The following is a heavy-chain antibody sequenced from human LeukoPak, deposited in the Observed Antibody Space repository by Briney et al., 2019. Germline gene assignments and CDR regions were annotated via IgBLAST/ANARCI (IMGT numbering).Heavy chain of an antibody. D-gene: IGHD5-12*01. V-gene: IGHV1-46*01. J-gene: IGHJ4*02. CDR1: GYTFTSYY. CDR2: INPSGGST. CDR3: ARAGLDSGYLGDFDY. Sequence: ASVKVSCKASGYTFTSYYMHWVRQAPGQGLEWMGIINPSGGSTSYAQKFQGRVTMTRDTSTGTVYMELSSLRSEDTAVYYCARAGLDSGYLGDFDYWGQGTLVTVSS.